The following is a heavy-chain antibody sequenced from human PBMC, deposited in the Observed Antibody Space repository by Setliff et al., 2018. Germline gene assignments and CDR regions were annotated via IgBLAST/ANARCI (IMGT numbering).Heavy chain of an antibody. CDR2: MNPNSDNT. Sequence: ASVKVSCKASGFTFTNYDINWVRQATGQGLEWMGWMNPNSDNTGYVQKFQGRVTMTRNTSISTAYMELSSLRSEDTAVYFCVRGKKLITMVRGVILGGRYYYYMDVWGKGTTVTVSS. CDR1: GFTFTNYD. D-gene: IGHD3-10*01. J-gene: IGHJ6*03. CDR3: VRGKKLITMVRGVILGGRYYYYMDV. V-gene: IGHV1-8*02.